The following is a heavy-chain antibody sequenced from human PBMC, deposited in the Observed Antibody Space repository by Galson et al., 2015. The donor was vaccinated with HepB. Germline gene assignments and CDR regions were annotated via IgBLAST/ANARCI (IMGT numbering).Heavy chain of an antibody. CDR2: IYSDGSNK. CDR1: GFIFRSYG. Sequence: SLRLSCAGSGFIFRSYGIHWVRQAPGKGLEWLAVIYSDGSNKYYADSVKGRFTISRDNPKITLYLQMTSLRAEDTAVYYCARDRSSGGDCLDHWGQGTLVTVSS. V-gene: IGHV3-33*01. J-gene: IGHJ4*02. D-gene: IGHD2-21*02. CDR3: ARDRSSGGDCLDH.